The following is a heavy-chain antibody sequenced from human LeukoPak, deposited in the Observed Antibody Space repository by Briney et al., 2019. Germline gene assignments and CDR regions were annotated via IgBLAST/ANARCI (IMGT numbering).Heavy chain of an antibody. CDR2: ISGSGDRT. CDR3: AKTYCYGSGTCSFDH. J-gene: IGHJ4*02. D-gene: IGHD3-10*01. Sequence: GGSLRLSCAASGFTFINYAMTWVRQAPGQGLEWVSGISGSGDRTHYADSVKGRFTISRDNSKNMVYMQMDRLRAEDTALYYCAKTYCYGSGTCSFDHWGQGTLVSPSS. V-gene: IGHV3-23*01. CDR1: GFTFINYA.